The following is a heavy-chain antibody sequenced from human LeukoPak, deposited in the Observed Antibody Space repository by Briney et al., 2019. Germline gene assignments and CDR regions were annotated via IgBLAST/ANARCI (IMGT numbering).Heavy chain of an antibody. J-gene: IGHJ5*02. CDR3: ARSVYDILTGYYPGWFDP. Sequence: GGSLRLSCAASGSTFSSYEMNWVRQAPGKGLEWVSYISSSGSTIYYADSVKGRFTISRDNAKNSLYLQMNSLRAEDTAVYYCARSVYDILTGYYPGWFDPWGQGTLVTVSS. CDR2: ISSSGSTI. V-gene: IGHV3-48*03. D-gene: IGHD3-9*01. CDR1: GSTFSSYE.